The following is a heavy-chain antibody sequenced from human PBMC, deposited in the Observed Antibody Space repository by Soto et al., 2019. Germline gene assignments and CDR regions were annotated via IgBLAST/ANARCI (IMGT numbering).Heavy chain of an antibody. CDR1: GGSISSGGYY. Sequence: QVQLQESGPGLVKPSQTLSLTCTVSGGSISSGGYYWSWIRQHPGKGLEWIGYIYYSGSTYYNTCLKSRVTISVDTSKNQFSLKLSSVTAADTALYYCARGPGITMPTYDDWGQGTLVTVSS. J-gene: IGHJ4*02. V-gene: IGHV4-31*03. CDR3: ARGPGITMPTYDD. CDR2: IYYSGST. D-gene: IGHD3-10*01.